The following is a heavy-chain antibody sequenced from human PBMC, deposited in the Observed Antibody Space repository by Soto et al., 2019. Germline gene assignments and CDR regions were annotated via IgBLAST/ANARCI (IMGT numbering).Heavy chain of an antibody. CDR2: INPNSGGT. CDR1: GYTFTGYY. V-gene: IGHV1-2*04. CDR3: ARGDCSGASCSSVSY. J-gene: IGHJ4*02. D-gene: IGHD2-15*01. Sequence: ASVKVSCKASGYTFTGYYMHWVRQAPGQGLEWMGWINPNSGGTNYAQKFQGWVTMTRDTSISTAYMELSRLRSDDTAVYYCARGDCSGASCSSVSYWGQGTLVTAPQ.